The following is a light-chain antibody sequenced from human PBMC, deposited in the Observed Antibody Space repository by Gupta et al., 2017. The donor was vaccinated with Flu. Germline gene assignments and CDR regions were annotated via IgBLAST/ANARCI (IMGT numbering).Light chain of an antibody. V-gene: IGLV1-47*01. Sequence: SSNIGSNYVYWYQQLPGMAPKLLLFRNNQRASTVPDRFSGSKSGTSASLAISGLRSEDEGRYFCAAWDDSLSGYEVFGGGTQLTVL. CDR1: SSNIGSNY. CDR2: RNN. J-gene: IGLJ2*01. CDR3: AAWDDSLSGYEV.